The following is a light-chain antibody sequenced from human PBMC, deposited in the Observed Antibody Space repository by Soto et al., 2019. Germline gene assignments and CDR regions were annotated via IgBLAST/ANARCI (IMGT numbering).Light chain of an antibody. Sequence: QSALTQPASVSGSPGQSITISCTGTSSDVGGYNYVSWYQLHPGKAPKLMIYDVSNRPSGVSNRFSGSKSGNTASLTISGLQAEDEADYYCSSYTSSSTPVVFGGGTKLTVL. V-gene: IGLV2-14*01. CDR2: DVS. J-gene: IGLJ2*01. CDR1: SSDVGGYNY. CDR3: SSYTSSSTPVV.